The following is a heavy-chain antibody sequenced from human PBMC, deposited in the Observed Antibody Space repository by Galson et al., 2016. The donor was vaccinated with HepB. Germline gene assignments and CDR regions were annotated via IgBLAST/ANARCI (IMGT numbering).Heavy chain of an antibody. J-gene: IGHJ5*01. V-gene: IGHV3-23*01. CDR1: GFTFSFSNYA. Sequence: SLRLSCAASGFTFSFSNYAMTWVRQAPGKGLEWVSAINDTPDRTDYADSVKGRFTISRDNSKGTVFLQMSSLRAEDTAVYYCAIDSVGGPKSNFPDSWGQGTLVTVSS. CDR2: INDTPDRT. CDR3: AIDSVGGPKSNFPDS. D-gene: IGHD4-23*01.